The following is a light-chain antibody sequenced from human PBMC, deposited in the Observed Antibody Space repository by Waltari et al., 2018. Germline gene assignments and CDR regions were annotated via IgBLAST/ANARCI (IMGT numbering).Light chain of an antibody. Sequence: IVMTPPPAALSVSPGESATLPCRASQYISNNLAWYQHEPGQPARLLISGASTRATGGPARFSGSGSGTEVSLTISSLQSEDAAIYFCQQYNTWPPSTFGQGTKLEIK. CDR1: QYISNN. CDR2: GAS. CDR3: QQYNTWPPST. V-gene: IGKV3-15*01. J-gene: IGKJ2*02.